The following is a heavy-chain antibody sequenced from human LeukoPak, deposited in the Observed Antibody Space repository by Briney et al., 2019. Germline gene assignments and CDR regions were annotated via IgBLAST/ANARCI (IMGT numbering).Heavy chain of an antibody. V-gene: IGHV3-23*01. Sequence: GGSLRLSCAASGFTFSSYAMSWVRQAPGKGLEWVSAISGSGGSTYYADSVKGRFTISRDNSKNMLYLQMNSLRAGDTAVYYCAKEIWHPRRDSSGYFDYWGQGTLVTVSS. CDR3: AKEIWHPRRDSSGYFDY. D-gene: IGHD3-22*01. CDR1: GFTFSSYA. CDR2: ISGSGGST. J-gene: IGHJ4*02.